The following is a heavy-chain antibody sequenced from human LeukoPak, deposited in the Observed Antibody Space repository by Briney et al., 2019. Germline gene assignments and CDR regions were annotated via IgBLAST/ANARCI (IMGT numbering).Heavy chain of an antibody. V-gene: IGHV4-59*01. CDR1: GGSISSYS. CDR3: ARVGSVGYDFWSGPKGNWFDP. J-gene: IGHJ5*02. CDR2: IYYSGST. D-gene: IGHD3-3*01. Sequence: SETLSLTCTVSGGSISSYSWSWIRQPPGKGLEWIGYIYYSGSTNYNPSLKSRVTISVDTSKNQFSLKLSSVTAADTAVYYCARVGSVGYDFWSGPKGNWFDPWGQGTLVTVSS.